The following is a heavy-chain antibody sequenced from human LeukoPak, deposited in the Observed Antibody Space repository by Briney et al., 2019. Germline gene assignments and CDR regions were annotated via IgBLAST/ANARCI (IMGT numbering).Heavy chain of an antibody. V-gene: IGHV3-33*01. CDR1: GFPFSTYG. CDR2: IWSDERNR. J-gene: IGHJ4*02. Sequence: SGGSLRLSCAASGFPFSTYGMHWVRQAPGKGLEWVAIIWSDERNRYYADSVKGRFSISRDNSKNTLYLQMNSLRAEDTAVYYCAREISSGWYDYWGQGALVTVSS. D-gene: IGHD6-19*01. CDR3: AREISSGWYDY.